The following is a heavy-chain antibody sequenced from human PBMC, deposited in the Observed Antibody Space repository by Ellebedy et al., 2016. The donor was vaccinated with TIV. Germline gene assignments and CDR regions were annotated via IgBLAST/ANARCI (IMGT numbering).Heavy chain of an antibody. CDR3: AREYSAFDY. D-gene: IGHD2-21*01. Sequence: GSLRLXXFVAGGSISTYYWHWIRQPPGKGLEWAGYTHYSGATSYNPSLNSRVTLSLDTSKNQLSLRLSSVTAADTAVYYCAREYSAFDYWGQGTLVTVSS. J-gene: IGHJ4*02. CDR2: THYSGAT. CDR1: GGSISTYY. V-gene: IGHV4-59*01.